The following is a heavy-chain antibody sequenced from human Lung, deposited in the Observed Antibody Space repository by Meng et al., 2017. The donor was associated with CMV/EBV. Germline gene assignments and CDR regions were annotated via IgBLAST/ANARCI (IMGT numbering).Heavy chain of an antibody. D-gene: IGHD3-22*01. CDR2: IRTKTNNYAK. CDR1: GFTSRGSA. J-gene: IGHJ6*04. V-gene: IGHV3-73*01. CDR3: SRLGKLDCYDSRGYFYNFYGLDI. Sequence: GGSLRPSGAALGFTSRGSAMHGVRKASGKGLEWIGRIRTKTNNYAKEYGASVKGRFTISRDDSKDTTYMQMNSLNTEETAVYYCSRLGKLDCYDSRGYFYNFYGLDIWGKGPRVTSPQ.